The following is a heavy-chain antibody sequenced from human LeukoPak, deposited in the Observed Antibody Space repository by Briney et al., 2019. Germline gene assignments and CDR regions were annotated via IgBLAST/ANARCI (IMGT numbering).Heavy chain of an antibody. CDR3: AGATIFGVVDY. CDR1: GGSISSYH. V-gene: IGHV4-59*01. Sequence: SETLSLTCTVSGGSISSYHWSWIRQPPGKGLEWIGYIYYSGSTNYNPSLKSRVTISVDTSKSQFSLKLSSVTAADTAVYYCAGATIFGVVDYWGQGTLVTVSS. D-gene: IGHD3-3*01. J-gene: IGHJ4*02. CDR2: IYYSGST.